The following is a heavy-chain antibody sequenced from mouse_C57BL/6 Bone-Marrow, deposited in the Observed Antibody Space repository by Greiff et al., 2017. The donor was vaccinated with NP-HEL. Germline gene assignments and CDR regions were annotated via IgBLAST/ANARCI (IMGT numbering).Heavy chain of an antibody. D-gene: IGHD1-1*01. J-gene: IGHJ4*01. CDR1: GYSFTDYN. Sequence: EVKLMESGPELVKPGASVKISCKASGYSFTDYNMNWVKQSNGKSLEWIGVINPNYGTTSYNQKFKGKATLTVDKSSSTAYMQLSSLTSEDSAVYYCARSIHYSLALDYWGQGTSVTVSS. CDR2: INPNYGTT. V-gene: IGHV1-39*01. CDR3: ARSIHYSLALDY.